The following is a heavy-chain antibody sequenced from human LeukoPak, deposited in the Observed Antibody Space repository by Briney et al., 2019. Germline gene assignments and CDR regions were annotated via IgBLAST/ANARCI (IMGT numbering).Heavy chain of an antibody. D-gene: IGHD3-22*01. Sequence: SVKVSCKASGYTFTGYYMHWVRQAPGQGLEWMGWINPNSGGTNYAQKFQGRVTMTRDTSTSTVYMELSSLRSEDTAVYYCAREPYYYDSSGYPTTLDYWGQGTLVTVSS. CDR3: AREPYYYDSSGYPTTLDY. CDR2: INPNSGGT. CDR1: GYTFTGYY. V-gene: IGHV1-2*02. J-gene: IGHJ4*02.